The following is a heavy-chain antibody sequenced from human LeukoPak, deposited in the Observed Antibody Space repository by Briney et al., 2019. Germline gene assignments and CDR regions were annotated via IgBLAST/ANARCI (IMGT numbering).Heavy chain of an antibody. CDR3: ARLDLQVVPAAIPDY. D-gene: IGHD2-2*01. J-gene: IGHJ4*02. CDR1: GGSISGNYY. CDR2: IYTSGST. Sequence: PSETLSLTCSVSGGSISGNYYWTWIRQPAGKGLEWIGRIYTSGSTNYNPSLKSRVTISVDTSNNQFSLKLSSVTAADTAIYYCARLDLQVVPAAIPDYWGQGTLVTVSS. V-gene: IGHV4-61*02.